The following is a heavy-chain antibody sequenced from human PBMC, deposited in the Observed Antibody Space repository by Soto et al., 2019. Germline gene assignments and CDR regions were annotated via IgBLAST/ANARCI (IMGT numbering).Heavy chain of an antibody. J-gene: IGHJ4*02. V-gene: IGHV4-34*01. Sequence: ASETLSLTCAVYGGSFSGYYWSWIRQPPGKGLEWIGEINHSGSTNYNPSLKSRVTISVDTSKNQFSLKLSSVTAADTAVYYCARTTRFLEWLSPYYFDYWGQGTLVTVSS. CDR1: GGSFSGYY. CDR3: ARTTRFLEWLSPYYFDY. D-gene: IGHD3-3*01. CDR2: INHSGST.